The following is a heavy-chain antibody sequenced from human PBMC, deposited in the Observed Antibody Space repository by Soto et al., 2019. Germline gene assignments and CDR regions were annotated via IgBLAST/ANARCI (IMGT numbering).Heavy chain of an antibody. CDR2: IRSKTYGETT. CDR1: GFTFGDYT. Sequence: GGSLRLSCTVSGFTFGDYTMSWFRQAPGKGLEWVSFIRSKTYGETTEYAASVKGRFTISRDDSKNFASLQMNSLKTEDTAVYYCARGSRYSGYVFDAFDIWGQGTVVTVSS. D-gene: IGHD5-12*01. CDR3: ARGSRYSGYVFDAFDI. J-gene: IGHJ3*02. V-gene: IGHV3-49*03.